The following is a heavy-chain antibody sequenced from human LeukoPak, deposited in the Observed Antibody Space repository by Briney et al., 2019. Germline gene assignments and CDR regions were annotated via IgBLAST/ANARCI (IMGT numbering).Heavy chain of an antibody. J-gene: IGHJ4*02. CDR3: ARGFGSGWFLYYFDF. Sequence: GESLKISCKGSGFNFTSYWISWVRQLPGKGLEWMGRIDPSDSCTNFSPSFQGHVTISADKSITAAYLQLSSLKASDTAMYYFARGFGSGWFLYYFDFWGQGTLVTVSS. CDR2: IDPSDSCT. V-gene: IGHV5-10-1*01. CDR1: GFNFTSYW. D-gene: IGHD6-19*01.